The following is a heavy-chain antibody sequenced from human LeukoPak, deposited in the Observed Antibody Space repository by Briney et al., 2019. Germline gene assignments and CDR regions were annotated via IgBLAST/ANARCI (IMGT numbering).Heavy chain of an antibody. J-gene: IGHJ4*02. CDR2: ISPIGSRT. D-gene: IGHD5/OR15-5a*01. CDR3: AKASTVLKAIDS. CDR1: GFTFSTYA. V-gene: IGHV3-23*01. Sequence: HPGGSPRLSCAASGFTFSTYAMNWVRQAPGKGLEWVSAISPIGSRTYYAVYVKGRFTISRDNSKNTLYLQMNSLRAGETAIYYCAKASTVLKAIDSWGQGPPITVSS.